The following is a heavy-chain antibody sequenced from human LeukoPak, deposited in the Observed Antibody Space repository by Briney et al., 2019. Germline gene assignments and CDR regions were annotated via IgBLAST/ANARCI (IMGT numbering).Heavy chain of an antibody. CDR1: GYTFISYD. Sequence: ASVKVSCKASGYTFISYDIVWLRQATGQGLEWMGYMNPKSGNTDYVQNFQGRVTMTRDTSITTAYMALSGLRSEDTAVYYCARKIASTRLGVRYYYMDVWGEGTTVTISS. V-gene: IGHV1-8*01. D-gene: IGHD2-2*01. CDR3: ARKIASTRLGVRYYYMDV. J-gene: IGHJ6*03. CDR2: MNPKSGNT.